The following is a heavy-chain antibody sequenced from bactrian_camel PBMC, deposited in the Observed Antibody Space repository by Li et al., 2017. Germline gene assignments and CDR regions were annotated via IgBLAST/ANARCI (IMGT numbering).Heavy chain of an antibody. V-gene: IGHV3S53*01. D-gene: IGHD4*01. CDR1: GHYSTRAC. Sequence: VQLVESGGGSVEAGGSLRLSCAAPGHYSTRACMGWFRQAPGKEREEEREAVAIIDNGGKLKYAESVKGRFTISLGNAKNIVCLQMDSLKPEDTGTYFCAAKQCVERERLCRWTEFSYWGQGTQVTVS. CDR3: AAKQCVERERLCRWTEFSY. CDR2: IDNGGKL. J-gene: IGHJ4*01.